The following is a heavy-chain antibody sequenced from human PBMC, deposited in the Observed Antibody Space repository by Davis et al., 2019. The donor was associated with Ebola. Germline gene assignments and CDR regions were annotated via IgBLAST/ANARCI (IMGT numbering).Heavy chain of an antibody. Sequence: HTGGSLRLSCAASGFTFDDYAMHWVRQAPGKGLVWVSRINGDGSRSNYADSVKGRFTISRDNAKNSLYLQMNSLRAEDTAVYYCAKSGLSFGVVKYHYGMDVWGKGTTVTVSS. CDR3: AKSGLSFGVVKYHYGMDV. CDR2: INGDGSRS. D-gene: IGHD3-3*01. J-gene: IGHJ6*04. CDR1: GFTFDDYA. V-gene: IGHV3-74*01.